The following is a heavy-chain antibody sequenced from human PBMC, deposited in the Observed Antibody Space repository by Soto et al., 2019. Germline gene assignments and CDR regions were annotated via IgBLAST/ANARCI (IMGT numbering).Heavy chain of an antibody. Sequence: SETLSLTSAVHGGSFSGSYWCWIRQPPGKELEWIGEINHSGSTNYNPSLKSRVTISVDTSKNQFSLKLSSVTAADTAVYYCERVEPYCHSTSCFCIRRSSYSYCYTDVRGKGTPVT. J-gene: IGHJ6*03. D-gene: IGHD2-2*01. V-gene: IGHV4-34*01. CDR2: INHSGST. CDR1: GGSFSGSY. CDR3: ERVEPYCHSTSCFCIRRSSYSYCYTDV.